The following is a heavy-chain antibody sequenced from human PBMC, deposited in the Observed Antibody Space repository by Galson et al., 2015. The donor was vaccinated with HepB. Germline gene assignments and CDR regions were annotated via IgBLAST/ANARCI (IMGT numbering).Heavy chain of an antibody. J-gene: IGHJ4*02. Sequence: SLRLSCAASGFTFSNAWMSWVRQAPGKGLEWVGRIKSKTDGGTTDYAAPVKGRFTISRDDSKNTLYLQMNSLKTEDTAVYYCTTDSLGVLSPHTIFGVVLPFDYWGQGTLVTVSS. CDR1: GFTFSNAW. CDR2: IKSKTDGGTT. CDR3: TTDSLGVLSPHTIFGVVLPFDY. V-gene: IGHV3-15*01. D-gene: IGHD3-3*01.